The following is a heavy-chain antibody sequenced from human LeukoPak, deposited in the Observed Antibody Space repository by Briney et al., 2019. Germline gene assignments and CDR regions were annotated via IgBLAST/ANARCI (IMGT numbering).Heavy chain of an antibody. CDR3: ARDVYYYGSVEGLSAEYFQH. D-gene: IGHD3-10*01. V-gene: IGHV3-23*01. CDR1: GFTFNSYV. J-gene: IGHJ1*01. Sequence: GGSLRLSCAASGFTFNSYVMSWVRQAPGKGLEWVSAISGSGSSTYYADSVKGRFTISRDNSKNMLYLQMDSLRAEDTAVYYCARDVYYYGSVEGLSAEYFQHWGQGTLVTVSS. CDR2: ISGSGSST.